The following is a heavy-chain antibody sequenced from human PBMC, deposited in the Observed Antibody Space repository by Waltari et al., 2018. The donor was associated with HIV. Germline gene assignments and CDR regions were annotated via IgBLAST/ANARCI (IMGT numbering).Heavy chain of an antibody. J-gene: IGHJ3*02. V-gene: IGHV4-59*08. CDR3: ARHETGGARKAFDI. Sequence: QVQLQESGPGLVKPSATLSLPCTVSGYSISSSYWRWLRQPPGKGLEWIGYIYYSGSTNYNPSLKSRVTGSVDTSKNQFSLNLSSVTAADTAVYYCARHETGGARKAFDIWGQGTMVTVSS. CDR2: IYYSGST. CDR1: GYSISSSY. D-gene: IGHD1-26*01.